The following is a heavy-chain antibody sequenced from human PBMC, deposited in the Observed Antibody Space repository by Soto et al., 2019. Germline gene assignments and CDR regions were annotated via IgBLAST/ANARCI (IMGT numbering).Heavy chain of an antibody. CDR1: GFTFSSYG. J-gene: IGHJ4*02. V-gene: IGHV3-74*01. CDR3: ARDSSPYYDFWSGQNDN. D-gene: IGHD3-3*01. CDR2: INSDGSST. Sequence: PGGSLRLSCAASGFTFSSYGMHWVRQAPGKGLEWVSRINSDGSSTNYADSVKGRFTISRDNAKNTLYLQMNSLRADDTAVYYCARDSSPYYDFWSGQNDNWGQGTLVTVSS.